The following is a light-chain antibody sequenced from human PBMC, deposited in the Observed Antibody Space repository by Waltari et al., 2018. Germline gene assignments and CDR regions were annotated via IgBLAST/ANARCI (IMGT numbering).Light chain of an antibody. Sequence: DIQMTQSTSTLSASLGDRVTLTCRASQSLSNWLAWYQQKPGKAPKVLIYKASTLESGVPSRFSGSGSGTEFTLTISSLQPDDFATYYCQQYRNLWTFGQGTKVEIK. CDR3: QQYRNLWT. J-gene: IGKJ1*01. CDR1: QSLSNW. V-gene: IGKV1-5*03. CDR2: KAS.